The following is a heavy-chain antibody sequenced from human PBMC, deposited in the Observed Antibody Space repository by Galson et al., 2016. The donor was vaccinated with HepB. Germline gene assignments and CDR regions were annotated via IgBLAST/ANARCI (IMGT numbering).Heavy chain of an antibody. D-gene: IGHD2-15*01. J-gene: IGHJ4*02. CDR2: ISGGADSR. CDR3: ATILGYCRGGSCYRDY. CDR1: GFTFSIYA. V-gene: IGHV3-23*01. Sequence: SLRLSCAGSGFTFSIYAMSWVRQAPGKGLEWVSSISGGADSRYYAASVKGRFTISRDNSKNTLYLQMHSLGAEDTAVYYCATILGYCRGGSCYRDYWGQGTLVTVSS.